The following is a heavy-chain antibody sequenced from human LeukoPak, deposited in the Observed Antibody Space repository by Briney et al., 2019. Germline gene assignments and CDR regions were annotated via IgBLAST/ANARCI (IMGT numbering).Heavy chain of an antibody. CDR1: GGSITSYY. CDR3: VRGLPVTYQTYYALDV. CDR2: IFDNGNT. D-gene: IGHD2-2*01. V-gene: IGHV4-4*07. J-gene: IGHJ6*02. Sequence: PSETLSLTCTVSGGSITSYYWCWIRQPAGGGLEFIGRIFDNGNTNYNPSLRSRVTMSVATSRAQLSLTLSSVPAADTAVYYCVRGLPVTYQTYYALDVWGQGTTVTVSS.